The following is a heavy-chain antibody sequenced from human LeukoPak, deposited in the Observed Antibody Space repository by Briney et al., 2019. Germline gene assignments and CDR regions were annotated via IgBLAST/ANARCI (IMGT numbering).Heavy chain of an antibody. CDR1: GFTFSNYA. J-gene: IGHJ4*02. CDR2: FSSSGGST. D-gene: IGHD2-8*01. V-gene: IGHV3-23*01. CDR3: AKDFHPYCTNGICYDKSTWRDF. Sequence: GGSLRLSCAASGFTFSNYAMSWVRQAPGKGLEWVSGFSSSGGSTYCADSVKGRFTISRDTSTNTLNLQMNSQRAEDTAVYYCAKDFHPYCTNGICYDKSTWRDFWGQGTLVTVSS.